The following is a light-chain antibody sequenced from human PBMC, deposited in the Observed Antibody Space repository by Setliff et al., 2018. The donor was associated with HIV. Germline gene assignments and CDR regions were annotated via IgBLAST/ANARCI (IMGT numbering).Light chain of an antibody. CDR2: DVN. J-gene: IGLJ1*01. Sequence: QSALAQPRSVSGSPRQSVTISCTGTSSDVGAYNFVDWYQQHPGKAPKLMIYDVNKRPSGVPDRFSGSKSGNTASLTISGLQAEDEADYYCCSYADSYTSLXVFGTGTKGTVL. V-gene: IGLV2-11*01. CDR3: CSYADSYTSLXV. CDR1: SSDVGAYNF.